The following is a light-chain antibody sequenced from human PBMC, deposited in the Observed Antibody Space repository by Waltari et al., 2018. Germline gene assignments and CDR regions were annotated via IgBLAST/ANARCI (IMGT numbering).Light chain of an antibody. CDR3: QQYDNTPLT. V-gene: IGKV4-1*01. J-gene: IGKJ4*01. CDR1: QTVLHSSNNKNY. CDR2: WAS. Sequence: DIVMTQSPDSLAVSLGERATINCKSTQTVLHSSNNKNYLAWYQQKPGQPPQLLIYWASTRQSGVPDRVSGSGSGTDFTLSISSLQAQDVAVYYCQQYDNTPLTFGGGTKVEIK.